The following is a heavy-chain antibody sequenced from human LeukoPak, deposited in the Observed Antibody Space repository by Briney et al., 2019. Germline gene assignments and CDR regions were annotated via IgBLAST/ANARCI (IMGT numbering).Heavy chain of an antibody. D-gene: IGHD6-19*01. CDR1: GFTFSNYW. V-gene: IGHV3-7*04. J-gene: IGHJ4*02. CDR3: ARDRPSGWYLQYYFNY. Sequence: GGSLRLSCVVSGFTFSNYWVSWVRQAPGKGLEWVGNIKPDGSEKNYVDSVKGRFTISRDNAKNSLYLQMNSLRAEDTAAYYCARDRPSGWYLQYYFNYWGQGNLVTVSS. CDR2: IKPDGSEK.